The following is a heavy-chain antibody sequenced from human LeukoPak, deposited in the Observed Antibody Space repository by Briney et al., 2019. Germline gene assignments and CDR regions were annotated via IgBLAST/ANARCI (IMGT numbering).Heavy chain of an antibody. CDR3: ARGTLAYCGGDCYSAAYFDY. V-gene: IGHV1-46*01. D-gene: IGHD2-21*02. J-gene: IGHJ4*02. CDR1: GYSFIRHH. Sequence: ASVKVSCKAFGYSFIRHHIHWVRQAPGQGLEWMGLLKLYDGSIRYAQKFQGRVTITADESTSTAYMELSSLRSEDTAVYYCARGTLAYCGGDCYSAAYFDYWGQGTLVTVSS. CDR2: LKLYDGSI.